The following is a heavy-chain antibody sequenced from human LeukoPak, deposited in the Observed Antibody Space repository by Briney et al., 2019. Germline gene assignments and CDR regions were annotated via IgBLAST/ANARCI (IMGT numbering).Heavy chain of an antibody. D-gene: IGHD3-22*01. V-gene: IGHV1-2*02. CDR2: INPNSGGT. CDR3: ARDLRDYYDSSGYYLYYFDY. Sequence: ASVKVSCKASGYTFTGYYMHWVRQAPGQGLEWVGWINPNSGGTNYAQKFQGRVTMTRDTSISTAYMELSRLRSDDTAVYYCARDLRDYYDSSGYYLYYFDYWGQGTLITVSS. J-gene: IGHJ4*02. CDR1: GYTFTGYY.